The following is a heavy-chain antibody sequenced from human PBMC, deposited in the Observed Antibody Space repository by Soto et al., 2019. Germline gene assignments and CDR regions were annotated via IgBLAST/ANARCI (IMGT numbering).Heavy chain of an antibody. D-gene: IGHD3-22*01. Sequence: GGSLRLSCAASGFTFSSYGMSWVRQAPGKGLEWVSTISGTGGSTYYPGSVKGRFTISRDNSKNTVYLQMNSLRAEDAAVYYCAKEMTSGYYLFDYWGQGTLVTVSS. CDR2: ISGTGGST. V-gene: IGHV3-23*01. CDR1: GFTFSSYG. J-gene: IGHJ4*02. CDR3: AKEMTSGYYLFDY.